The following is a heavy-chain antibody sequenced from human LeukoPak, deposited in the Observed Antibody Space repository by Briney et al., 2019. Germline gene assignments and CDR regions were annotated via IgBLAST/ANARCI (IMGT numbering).Heavy chain of an antibody. Sequence: PGGSLRLSCAASGFTFSSYAMSWVRQAPGKGLEWVLAISGSGGSTYYADSVKGRFTISRDNSKNTLYLQMNSLRAEDTAVYYCAKRLAAAPFLGAFDIWGQGTMVTVSS. CDR3: AKRLAAAPFLGAFDI. J-gene: IGHJ3*02. D-gene: IGHD6-13*01. CDR1: GFTFSSYA. V-gene: IGHV3-23*01. CDR2: ISGSGGST.